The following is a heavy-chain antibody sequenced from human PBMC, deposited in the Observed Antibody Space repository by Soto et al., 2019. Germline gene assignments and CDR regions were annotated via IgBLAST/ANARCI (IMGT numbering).Heavy chain of an antibody. CDR3: ARDWATTSAFDI. CDR1: GGTFSSYA. J-gene: IGHJ3*02. V-gene: IGHV1-46*01. Sequence: EASVKVSCKASGGTFSSYAISWVRQAPGQGLEWMGIINPSGGSTSYAQKFQGRVTMTRDTSTSTVYMELSSLRSEDTAVYYCARDWATTSAFDIWGQGTMVTVSS. CDR2: INPSGGST. D-gene: IGHD4-17*01.